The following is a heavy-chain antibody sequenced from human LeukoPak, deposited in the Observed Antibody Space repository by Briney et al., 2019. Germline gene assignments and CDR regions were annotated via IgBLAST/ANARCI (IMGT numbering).Heavy chain of an antibody. CDR1: GYTFTSYG. CDR3: ARVNSHFWSGYSYYFDY. V-gene: IGHV1-18*01. Sequence: RASVKVSCKASGYTFTSYGISWVRQAPGQGLEWMGWISAYNGNTNYAQKLQGRVTMTTDTSTSTAYMELRSPRSDDTAVYYCARVNSHFWSGYSYYFDYWGQGTLVTVSS. J-gene: IGHJ4*02. CDR2: ISAYNGNT. D-gene: IGHD3-3*02.